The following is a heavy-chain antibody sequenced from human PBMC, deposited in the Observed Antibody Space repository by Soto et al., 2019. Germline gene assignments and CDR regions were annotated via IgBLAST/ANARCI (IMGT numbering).Heavy chain of an antibody. J-gene: IGHJ5*02. V-gene: IGHV4-39*01. Sequence: PXETLSLTCTVSGGSISSSSYYWGWIRQPPGKGLEWIGSIYYSGSTYYNPSLKSRVTISVDTSNNQFSLKLSSVTAADTAVYYCARGYCSGGSCYRSWGQGSQVTVSS. D-gene: IGHD2-15*01. CDR1: GGSISSSSYY. CDR3: ARGYCSGGSCYRS. CDR2: IYYSGST.